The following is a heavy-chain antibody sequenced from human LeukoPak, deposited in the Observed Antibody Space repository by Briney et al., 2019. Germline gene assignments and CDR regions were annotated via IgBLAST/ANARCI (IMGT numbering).Heavy chain of an antibody. D-gene: IGHD2-2*03. V-gene: IGHV4-59*01. J-gene: IGHJ6*02. Sequence: SETLSLTCTVSGGSISSYYWSWIRQPPGKGLEWIGYIYYSGSTNYNPSLKSRVTISVDTSKNQFSLKLSSVTAADTAVYYCARDRTGYCSSTSCYGVYGMDVGGQGTTVTVSS. CDR1: GGSISSYY. CDR2: IYYSGST. CDR3: ARDRTGYCSSTSCYGVYGMDV.